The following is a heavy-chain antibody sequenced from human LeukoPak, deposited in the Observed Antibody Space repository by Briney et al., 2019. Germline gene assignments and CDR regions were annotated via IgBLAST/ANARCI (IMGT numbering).Heavy chain of an antibody. D-gene: IGHD3-22*01. CDR2: IYYNGRA. CDR3: ARRSSESFDF. CDR1: GGSIRGYF. V-gene: IGHV4-59*08. Sequence: PSETLSLTCTVSGGSIRGYFWTCIRQPPGKGLEWIGYIYYNGRATYNPSLKSRVTISVDTSKNQFSLKLSSVTAADTAVYYCARRSSESFDFWGQGTLVTVSS. J-gene: IGHJ4*02.